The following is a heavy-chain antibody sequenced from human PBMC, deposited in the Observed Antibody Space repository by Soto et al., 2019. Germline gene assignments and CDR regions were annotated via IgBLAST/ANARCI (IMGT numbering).Heavy chain of an antibody. V-gene: IGHV3-33*01. Sequence: QPGGSLRLSCAASAFTFSSYGMHWVRQAPGKGLEWVAVIWYDGSNKYYADSVKGRFTISRDNSKNTLYLQMNSLRAEATAVYYSPRDSNTAFGGVIAPSYYYRMELWGQGTTVTVSS. CDR1: AFTFSSYG. CDR3: PRDSNTAFGGVIAPSYYYRMEL. CDR2: IWYDGSNK. J-gene: IGHJ6*01. D-gene: IGHD3-16*02.